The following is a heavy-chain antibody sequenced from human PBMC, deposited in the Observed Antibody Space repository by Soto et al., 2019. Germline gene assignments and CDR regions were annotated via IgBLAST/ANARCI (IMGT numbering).Heavy chain of an antibody. Sequence: LICTVSVDSISSNTNYSSCIRQPPGEVLEWIGFISYSGTTSYSPSLKSRVAISLDTSKNQFSLSLSSVTATDTAVYYCARGRGYSYGLDPWGQGTLVTVS. CDR1: VDSISSNTNY. CDR3: ARGRGYSYGLDP. CDR2: ISYSGTT. V-gene: IGHV4-30-4*01. J-gene: IGHJ5*02. D-gene: IGHD5-18*01.